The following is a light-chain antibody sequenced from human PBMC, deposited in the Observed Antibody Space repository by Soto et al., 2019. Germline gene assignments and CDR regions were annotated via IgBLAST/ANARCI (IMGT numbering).Light chain of an antibody. CDR1: ESVSGN. CDR2: DTA. Sequence: EIVMTQSPATLSVSPGERATLSCRASESVSGNLAWYQQKPGQAPRLLIYDTASRATAIPARFSGSGSGTEFTLTISSLQSEDFAVYYSQQYSKWLTFGQGTRLEIK. CDR3: QQYSKWLT. J-gene: IGKJ5*01. V-gene: IGKV3-15*01.